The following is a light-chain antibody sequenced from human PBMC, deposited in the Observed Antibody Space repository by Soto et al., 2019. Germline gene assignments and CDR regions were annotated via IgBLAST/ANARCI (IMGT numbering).Light chain of an antibody. J-gene: IGKJ1*01. V-gene: IGKV1-17*01. CDR2: HAS. Sequence: DMQMTQSPSSVSASVGDRVTITCLASQRIRNDLGWYQQKPGTAPKLLIYHASTLESGVPSRFSGSGSGTEFTLTISSLQPDDFATYYCQQYNSYSFGQGTKVDIK. CDR1: QRIRND. CDR3: QQYNSYS.